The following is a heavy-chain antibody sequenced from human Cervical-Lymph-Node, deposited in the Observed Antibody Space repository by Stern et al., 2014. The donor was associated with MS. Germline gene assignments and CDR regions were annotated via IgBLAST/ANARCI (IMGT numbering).Heavy chain of an antibody. J-gene: IGHJ4*02. D-gene: IGHD1-26*01. CDR2: VRSGSSYI. CDR3: VREEEEGASFDC. CDR1: GFILSHYG. V-gene: IGHV3-21*02. Sequence: EVQLVESGGGLVKPGGSLRLSCAASGFILSHYGMNWVRQAPGKGLEWVSSVRSGSSYIHYADSVKGRCAMFRDHAKSDLCLQIDGLRAEDTALYYCVREEEEGASFDCWAQGALVTVSS.